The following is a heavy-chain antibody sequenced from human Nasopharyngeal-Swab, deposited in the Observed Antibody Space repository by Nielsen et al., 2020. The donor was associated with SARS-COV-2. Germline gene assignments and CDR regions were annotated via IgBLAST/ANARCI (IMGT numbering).Heavy chain of an antibody. CDR2: ISYDGSNE. J-gene: IGHJ4*02. V-gene: IGHV3-30*18. D-gene: IGHD4/OR15-4a*01. Sequence: GGSLRLSCAASGFTFSNSGMDWVRQALGKGLEWVAVISYDGSNEYYGDSVKGRFTISRDNSKNTLYLQMNSLRVDDTAVYYCAKDVHADYGGIDYWGQGILVTVSS. CDR3: AKDVHADYGGIDY. CDR1: GFTFSNSG.